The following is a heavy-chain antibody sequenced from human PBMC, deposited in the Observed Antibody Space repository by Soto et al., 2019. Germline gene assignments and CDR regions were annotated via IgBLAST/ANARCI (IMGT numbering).Heavy chain of an antibody. D-gene: IGHD5-18*01. CDR1: GGSISPYS. Sequence: QVQLQESGPGLVKTSETLSLTCTVSGGSISPYSWSWIRQSPGKGLEWIGYIFYRGSTNYNPSLKRRVTIAVDMSKHQSSLKLSSVTAADTAVYSCARAVSAMAPADIWGQGTMVTVSS. CDR3: ARAVSAMAPADI. V-gene: IGHV4-59*01. CDR2: IFYRGST. J-gene: IGHJ3*02.